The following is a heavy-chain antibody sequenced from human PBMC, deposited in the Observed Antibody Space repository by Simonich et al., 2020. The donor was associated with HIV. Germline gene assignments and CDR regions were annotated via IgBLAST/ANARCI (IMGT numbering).Heavy chain of an antibody. CDR3: TRGPSHGAFDI. Sequence: QVQLVQSGAEVKKPGASVKVSCTASGYTFIDDYRHWVRQAPGQGPEWSEWNNPNSGDTRNAQKFKGRVTRTRDTSISTTYMELSSLRSDDTAVYFCTRGPSHGAFDIWGQGTMVTVSS. J-gene: IGHJ3*02. V-gene: IGHV1-2*02. CDR1: GYTFIDDY. CDR2: NNPNSGDT.